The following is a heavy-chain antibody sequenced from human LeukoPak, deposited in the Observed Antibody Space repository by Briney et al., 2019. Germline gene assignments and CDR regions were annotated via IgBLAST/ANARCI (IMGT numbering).Heavy chain of an antibody. CDR3: ARVKSSGWYFDY. CDR2: IYSSGST. Sequence: SETLSLTCTVSGGSISSYHWSWIRQPPGKGLEWIGDIYSSGSTNYNPSLKSRVTISVDNSKNQFSLKLSSVTAADTAVYYCARVKSSGWYFDYWGQGTLVTVSS. J-gene: IGHJ4*02. D-gene: IGHD6-19*01. V-gene: IGHV4-4*09. CDR1: GGSISSYH.